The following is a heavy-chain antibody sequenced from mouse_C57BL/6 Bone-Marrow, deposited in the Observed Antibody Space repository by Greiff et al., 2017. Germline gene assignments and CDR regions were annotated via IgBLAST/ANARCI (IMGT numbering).Heavy chain of an antibody. V-gene: IGHV5-17*01. J-gene: IGHJ2*01. D-gene: IGHD1-1*01. Sequence: EVQLQQSGGGLVKPGGSLKLSCAASGFTFSDYGMHWVRQAPEKGLEWVAYISSGSSTFYYADTVKGRFTISSDNAKNNLFLQMTSLRSEDTAMYYCARRGHGSSRDYWGQGTTLTVSS. CDR1: GFTFSDYG. CDR2: ISSGSSTF. CDR3: ARRGHGSSRDY.